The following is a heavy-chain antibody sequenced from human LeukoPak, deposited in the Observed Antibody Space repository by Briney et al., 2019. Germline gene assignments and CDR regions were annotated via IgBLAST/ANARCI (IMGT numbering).Heavy chain of an antibody. D-gene: IGHD4-23*01. V-gene: IGHV3-30-3*01. CDR3: ARGDDYGGRNVDY. CDR2: ISYDGSNK. Sequence: GRSLRLSCAASGFTFRSYAMHWVRQAPGKGLEWVAVISYDGSNKYYADSVKGRFTISRDNSKNTLYLQMNSLRAEDTAVYYCARGDDYGGRNVDYWGQGTLVTVSS. CDR1: GFTFRSYA. J-gene: IGHJ4*02.